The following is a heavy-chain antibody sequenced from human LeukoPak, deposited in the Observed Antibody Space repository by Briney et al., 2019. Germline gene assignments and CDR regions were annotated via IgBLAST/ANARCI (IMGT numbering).Heavy chain of an antibody. CDR2: IYYSGST. CDR1: GGSISSYY. Sequence: PSETLSLTCTVSGGSISSYYWSWIRQPPGKGLEWIGYIYYSGSTNYNPSLKSRVTISVDTSKNQFSLKLSSVTAADTAVYYCARAGLLLRGAFDIWGQGTMVTVSS. J-gene: IGHJ3*02. D-gene: IGHD3-22*01. CDR3: ARAGLLLRGAFDI. V-gene: IGHV4-59*01.